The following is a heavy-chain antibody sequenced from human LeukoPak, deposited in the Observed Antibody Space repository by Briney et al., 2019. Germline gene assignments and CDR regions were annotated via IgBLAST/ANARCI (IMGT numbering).Heavy chain of an antibody. CDR2: INPNSGGT. V-gene: IGHV1-2*02. CDR3: ARVTSEVPYYYDSSGQVLDY. Sequence: ASVKVSCKASGYTFTGYYMHWVRQAPGQGLEWIGWINPNSGGTNYAQKFQGRVTMTRDTSISTAYMELSRLRSDDTAVYYCARVTSEVPYYYDSSGQVLDYWGQGTLVTVSS. D-gene: IGHD3-22*01. CDR1: GYTFTGYY. J-gene: IGHJ4*02.